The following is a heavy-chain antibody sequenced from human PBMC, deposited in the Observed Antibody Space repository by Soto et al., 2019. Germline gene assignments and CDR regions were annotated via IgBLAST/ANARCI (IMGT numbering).Heavy chain of an antibody. J-gene: IGHJ4*02. CDR2: ISYDGSNK. CDR1: GFTFSSYG. Sequence: QVQLVESGGGVVQPGRSLRLSCAASGFTFSSYGMHWVRQAPGKGLEWVAVISYDGSNKYYADSVKGRFTISRDNSKNTLYLQMNSLRAEDTAVYYCAKDNQRYCSGGSCLRIDYWGQGTLVTVSS. CDR3: AKDNQRYCSGGSCLRIDY. D-gene: IGHD2-15*01. V-gene: IGHV3-30*18.